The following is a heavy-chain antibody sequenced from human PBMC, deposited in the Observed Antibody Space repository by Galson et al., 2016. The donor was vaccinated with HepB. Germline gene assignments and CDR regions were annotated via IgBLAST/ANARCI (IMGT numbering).Heavy chain of an antibody. Sequence: SVKVSCKASGYTFTSYDINWVRQATGQGLEWMGWMNPDSGNTGYAQKFQGRVTMTRDTSISTAYMELSSLRSEDTAVYYCTSANNHYNSSGYYPFDYWGQGTLVTVSS. CDR3: TSANNHYNSSGYYPFDY. V-gene: IGHV1-8*01. CDR1: GYTFTSYD. D-gene: IGHD3-22*01. CDR2: MNPDSGNT. J-gene: IGHJ4*02.